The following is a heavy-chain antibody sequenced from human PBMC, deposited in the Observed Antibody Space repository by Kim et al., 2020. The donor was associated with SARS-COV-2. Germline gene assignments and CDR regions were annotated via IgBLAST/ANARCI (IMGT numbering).Heavy chain of an antibody. J-gene: IGHJ6*02. CDR1: GYTLTNYA. D-gene: IGHD3-10*01. CDR3: AVLRWFGELSAPLGNYGMDV. Sequence: ASVKVSCKASGYTLTNYAMHWVRQAPGQGLEWMGWINADNGNTKYSQKFQGRVTITRDTSAGTAYMELSSLRSEDTAVYYCAVLRWFGELSAPLGNYGMDVWGQGTTVTVSS. V-gene: IGHV1-3*01. CDR2: INADNGNT.